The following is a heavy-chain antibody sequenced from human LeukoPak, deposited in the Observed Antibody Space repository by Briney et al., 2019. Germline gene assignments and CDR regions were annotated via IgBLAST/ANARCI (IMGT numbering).Heavy chain of an antibody. D-gene: IGHD5-18*01. J-gene: IGHJ6*03. CDR1: GGSISSYY. CDR3: ARWSAMVPYYYYYYMDV. Sequence: KPSETLSLTCTVSGGSISSYYWSWIRQPPGKGLEWIGYIYTSGSTNYNPSLKSRVTMSVDTSKNQFSLKLSSVTAADTAVYYCARWSAMVPYYYYYYMDVWGKGTTVTVSS. CDR2: IYTSGST. V-gene: IGHV4-4*09.